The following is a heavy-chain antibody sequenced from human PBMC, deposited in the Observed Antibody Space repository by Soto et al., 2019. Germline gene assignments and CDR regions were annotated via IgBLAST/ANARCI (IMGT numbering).Heavy chain of an antibody. CDR2: IYYSGNT. CDR3: ARADWSGWIDY. Sequence: QVQLQESGPGLVKPSQTLSLTCTVSGGSINNAGYYWTWIRQHPRKGLEWIGYIYYSGNTFYNPSLKSRASISVATSKNLFSLSLTPVTAADTAVFYSARADWSGWIDYWGHGTLVTVSS. CDR1: GGSINNAGYY. J-gene: IGHJ4*01. D-gene: IGHD6-19*01. V-gene: IGHV4-31*03.